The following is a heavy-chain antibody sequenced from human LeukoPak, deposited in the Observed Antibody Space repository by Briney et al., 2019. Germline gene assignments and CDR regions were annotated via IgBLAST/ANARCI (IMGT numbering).Heavy chain of an antibody. CDR1: GFTFSSYS. J-gene: IGHJ6*03. V-gene: IGHV3-21*01. Sequence: GGSLRPSCAAPGFTFSSYSMNWVRQAPGKGLEWVSSISSSSSYIYYADSVKGRFAISRDNAKNSLHLQMNSLRADDAAVYYCARVGVEQYLVLSYSMDVWGKGTTVTVS. CDR2: ISSSSSYI. CDR3: ARVGVEQYLVLSYSMDV. D-gene: IGHD6-13*01.